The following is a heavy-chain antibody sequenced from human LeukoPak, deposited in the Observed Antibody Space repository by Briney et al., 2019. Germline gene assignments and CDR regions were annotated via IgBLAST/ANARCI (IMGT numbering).Heavy chain of an antibody. J-gene: IGHJ4*02. V-gene: IGHV3-48*01. CDR1: GFTFSSYS. Sequence: GGSLRLSCAASGFTFSSYSMNWVRQAPGKGLEWVSYISSRSSTIYYADSVKGRFTISRDNTKNSLYLQMNSLRAEDTAVYYCARDRVDTAMVFDYWGQGTLVTVSS. CDR3: ARDRVDTAMVFDY. CDR2: ISSRSSTI. D-gene: IGHD5-18*01.